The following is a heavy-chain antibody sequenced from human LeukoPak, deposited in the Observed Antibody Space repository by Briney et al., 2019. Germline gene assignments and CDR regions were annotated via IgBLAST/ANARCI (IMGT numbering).Heavy chain of an antibody. J-gene: IGHJ6*03. CDR2: ISYDGGNK. CDR1: GFTLSSHG. V-gene: IGHV3-30*03. D-gene: IGHD3-16*01. Sequence: GRSLRLSCVASGFTLSSHGIHWVRQAPGKGLEWVAVISYDGGNKFYADSVRGRFTVSRDNSKNTLYLEMNNLRAEDTAVHYCARDQSAREYYYMDVWGKGTTVTVSS. CDR3: ARDQSAREYYYMDV.